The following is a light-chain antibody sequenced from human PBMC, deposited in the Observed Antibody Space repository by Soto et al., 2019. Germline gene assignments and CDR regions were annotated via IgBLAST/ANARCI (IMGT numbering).Light chain of an antibody. CDR2: EVS. Sequence: QSALTQPASVSGSPGQSITISCTGTNSDVGGYNYVSWYQQHPGKAPKLIIYEVSNRPSGVSNRFSGSKSANTASLTISGLQAEDEADYYCSSFKGTNSFVFGTGTKLTVL. CDR3: SSFKGTNSFV. V-gene: IGLV2-14*01. J-gene: IGLJ1*01. CDR1: NSDVGGYNY.